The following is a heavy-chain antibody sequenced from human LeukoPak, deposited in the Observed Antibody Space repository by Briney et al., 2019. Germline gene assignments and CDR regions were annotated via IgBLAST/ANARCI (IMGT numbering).Heavy chain of an antibody. CDR3: AGQIDSSSPKLINSFDP. CDR2: IYYSGST. V-gene: IGHV4-31*03. CDR1: GGSISSGGYY. D-gene: IGHD6-13*01. Sequence: SETLSHTCTVSGGSISSGGYYWSWIRQHPGKGLEWIGYIYYSGSTYYNPSLKSRVTISVDTSKNQFSLKLSSVTAADTAVYYCAGQIDSSSPKLINSFDPWGQGTLVTVSS. J-gene: IGHJ5*02.